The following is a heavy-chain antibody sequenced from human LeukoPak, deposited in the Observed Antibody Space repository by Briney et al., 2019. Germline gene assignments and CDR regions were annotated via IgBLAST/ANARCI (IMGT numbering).Heavy chain of an antibody. CDR1: GYSFTSYW. Sequence: PGESLKISCKGSGYSFTSYWIAWVRQMPGRGLEWMGIIYPGDSDTKYSPSFQGQVTISADKSISTAYLQWSSLKASDTAMYYCARSAVGIAGHMDVWGQGTTVTVSS. J-gene: IGHJ6*02. V-gene: IGHV5-51*01. D-gene: IGHD6-13*01. CDR3: ARSAVGIAGHMDV. CDR2: IYPGDSDT.